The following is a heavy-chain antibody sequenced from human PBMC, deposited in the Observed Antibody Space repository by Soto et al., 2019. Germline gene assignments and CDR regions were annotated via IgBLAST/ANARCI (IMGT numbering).Heavy chain of an antibody. CDR1: GFTFDDHT. V-gene: IGHV3-43*01. J-gene: IGHJ4*02. Sequence: EVQLVVPGGLVVRPGGSLRLSCAGSGFTFDDHTMHWVRQAPGKGLEWVSLITWDAGSAFYADSVRGRFTISRDNSKNSLYLQMNSLRTEDSALYYCAKEKDRIFDYWGRGTPVTVSS. CDR2: ITWDAGSA. CDR3: AKEKDRIFDY.